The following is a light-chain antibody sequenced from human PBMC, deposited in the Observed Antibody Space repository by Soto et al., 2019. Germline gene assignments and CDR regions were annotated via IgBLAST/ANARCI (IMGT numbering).Light chain of an antibody. Sequence: DIVLTQSPVTLSLSPGDRATLSCRASETVSSYLLWYQQKPGQDPRLLIYDASERATGIPARFSGSGSGTDFTLTISRLEPEDFAVYYCQQYGSSPITFGQGTRLEI. V-gene: IGKV3-20*01. CDR3: QQYGSSPIT. J-gene: IGKJ5*01. CDR2: DAS. CDR1: ETVSSYL.